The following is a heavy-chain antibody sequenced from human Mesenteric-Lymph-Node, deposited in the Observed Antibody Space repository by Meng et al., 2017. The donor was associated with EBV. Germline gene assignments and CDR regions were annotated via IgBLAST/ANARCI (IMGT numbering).Heavy chain of an antibody. V-gene: IGHV4-34*01. CDR2: INHSGGT. CDR1: GGSFTDHY. CDR3: ARSSYGSGSYSPFDF. Sequence: QVQLQQGGAGLLKPSETLSLTCTVYGGSFTDHYWTWIRQPPGKGLEWIAEINHSGGTNYNLSLKNRVTISIDLSKNHFSLKVSSVTAADTAVYYCARSSYGSGSYSPFDFWGEGNLVTVSS. D-gene: IGHD3-10*01. J-gene: IGHJ4*02.